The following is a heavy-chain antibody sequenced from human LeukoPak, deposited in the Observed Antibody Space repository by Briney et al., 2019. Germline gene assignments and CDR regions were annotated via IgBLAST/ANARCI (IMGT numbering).Heavy chain of an antibody. D-gene: IGHD3-3*01. Sequence: SVKVSCKASGGTLSSYAISWVRQAPGQGLEWMGRIIPILGIAKYAQKFQGRVTITADKSTSTAYMELSSLRSDDTAVYYCARGGFWSGPANYWGQGTLVTVSS. J-gene: IGHJ4*02. V-gene: IGHV1-69*04. CDR1: GGTLSSYA. CDR2: IIPILGIA. CDR3: ARGGFWSGPANY.